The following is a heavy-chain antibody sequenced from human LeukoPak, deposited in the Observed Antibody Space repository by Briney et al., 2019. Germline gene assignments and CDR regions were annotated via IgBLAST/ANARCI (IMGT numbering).Heavy chain of an antibody. CDR3: ARRGGNWFDP. CDR2: IYHSGST. Sequence: KPSGTLSLTCAVSGGSISNSNWWSWVRQPPGKGLEWIGEIYHSGSTNYNPSLKSRVSISVDTSKNQFSLKLSSVTAADTAVYYCARRGGNWFDPWGQGTLVTVSS. CDR1: GGSISNSNW. J-gene: IGHJ5*02. D-gene: IGHD3-16*01. V-gene: IGHV4-4*02.